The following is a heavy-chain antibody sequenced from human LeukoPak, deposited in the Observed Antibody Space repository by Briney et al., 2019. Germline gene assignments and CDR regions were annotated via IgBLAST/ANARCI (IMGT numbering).Heavy chain of an antibody. J-gene: IGHJ4*02. Sequence: ASVKVSCKASGYTFTGYYMHWVRQAPGKGLEWMGGFDPEDGETIYAQKFQGRVTMTEDTSTDTAYMELSSLRSEDTAVYYCAYPGYSSGWLFDYWGQGTLVTVSS. D-gene: IGHD6-19*01. V-gene: IGHV1-24*01. CDR3: AYPGYSSGWLFDY. CDR2: FDPEDGET. CDR1: GYTFTGYY.